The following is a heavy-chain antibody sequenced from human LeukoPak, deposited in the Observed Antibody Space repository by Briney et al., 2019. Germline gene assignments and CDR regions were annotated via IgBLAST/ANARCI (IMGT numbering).Heavy chain of an antibody. CDR3: ARDLSSGITMIVVPYYFDY. V-gene: IGHV4-39*07. CDR2: IYYSGST. J-gene: IGHJ4*02. CDR1: GGSISSSSYY. D-gene: IGHD3-22*01. Sequence: SETLSLTCTVSGGSISSSSYYWGWIRQPPGKGLEWIGSIYYSGSTYQNQSLKSRVTISVDTSKNQFSLRLSSVTAADTAVYYCARDLSSGITMIVVPYYFDYWGQGTLVTVSS.